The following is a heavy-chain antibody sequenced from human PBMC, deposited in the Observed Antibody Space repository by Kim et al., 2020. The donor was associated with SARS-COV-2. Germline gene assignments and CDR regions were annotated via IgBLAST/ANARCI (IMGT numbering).Heavy chain of an antibody. J-gene: IGHJ4*02. V-gene: IGHV3-30*18. D-gene: IGHD3-16*01. Sequence: GGSLRLSCAASGFAFSTSGMHWVRQAPGKGLEWVAVVSYDGTNKYYADSVKGRFTISRDNSKNTLHLHMNSQRAEDTALYYFAKGPGLGQPPQYLDHWRQRTMVTVSS. CDR1: GFAFSTSG. CDR3: AKGPGLGQPPQYLDH. CDR2: VSYDGTNK.